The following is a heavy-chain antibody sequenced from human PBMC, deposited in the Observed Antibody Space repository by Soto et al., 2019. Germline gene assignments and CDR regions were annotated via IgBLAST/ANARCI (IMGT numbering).Heavy chain of an antibody. J-gene: IGHJ6*02. D-gene: IGHD2-8*01. CDR3: ARGAGAPPIVIMVYAIRPNYYYYGMDV. CDR2: IIPIFGTA. V-gene: IGHV1-69*13. CDR1: GGTFSSYA. Sequence: SVKVSCKXSGGTFSSYAISWVRQAPGQGLEWMGGIIPIFGTANYAQKFQGRVTITADESTSTAYMELSSLRSEDTAVYYCARGAGAPPIVIMVYAIRPNYYYYGMDVWGQGTTVTVSS.